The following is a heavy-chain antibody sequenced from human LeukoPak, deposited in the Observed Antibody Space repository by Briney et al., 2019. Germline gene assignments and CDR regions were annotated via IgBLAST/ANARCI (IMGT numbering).Heavy chain of an antibody. Sequence: PSETLSLTCAVYGGSFSGYYWSWIRQPPGKGLEWIGYIYYSGSTNYNPSLKSRVTISVDTSKNQFSLKLSSVTAADTAVYYCARASSSGWYGPLGYWGQGTLVTVSS. J-gene: IGHJ4*02. CDR2: IYYSGST. CDR1: GGSFSGYY. V-gene: IGHV4-59*01. CDR3: ARASSSGWYGPLGY. D-gene: IGHD6-19*01.